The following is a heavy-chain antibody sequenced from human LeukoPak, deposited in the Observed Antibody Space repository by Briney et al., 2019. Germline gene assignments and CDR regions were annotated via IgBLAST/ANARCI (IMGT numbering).Heavy chain of an antibody. Sequence: PSETLSLTCTVSGGSISSYYWSWIRQPPRKGLEWIGYIYYSGNTKYNPSLKSRVTISVDTSKNQFSLKLSSVTAADTAVYYCARGKPGTTPDDAFDIWGQGTMVTVSS. D-gene: IGHD1-1*01. CDR1: GGSISSYY. CDR3: ARGKPGTTPDDAFDI. J-gene: IGHJ3*02. CDR2: IYYSGNT. V-gene: IGHV4-59*12.